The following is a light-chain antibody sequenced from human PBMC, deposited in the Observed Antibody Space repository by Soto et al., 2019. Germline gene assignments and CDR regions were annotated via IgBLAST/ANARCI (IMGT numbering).Light chain of an antibody. V-gene: IGKV3-20*01. CDR2: RAS. Sequence: EIVLTQSPGTLSLSPGERATLSCRASQSASSNYLAWYQQKPGQAPRLLIYRASSRATGIPDRFSGSGSGTDFTLTISRLEPEDFAVYYCQQYGTSRAFGQGTKVDIK. J-gene: IGKJ1*01. CDR3: QQYGTSRA. CDR1: QSASSNY.